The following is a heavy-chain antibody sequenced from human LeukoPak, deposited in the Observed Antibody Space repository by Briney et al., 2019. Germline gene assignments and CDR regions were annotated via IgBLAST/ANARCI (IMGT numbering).Heavy chain of an antibody. CDR3: ARGGGLDI. Sequence: GGSLRLSCAAAGFIFSSYWMTWVRQAPGKGLEWVANIKEDGSEKYYVDSVKGRFTISRDNAKNSLYLQMNSLRAEDTAVYYCARGGGLDIWGQGTMVTFSS. CDR2: IKEDGSEK. CDR1: GFIFSSYW. J-gene: IGHJ3*02. V-gene: IGHV3-7*05.